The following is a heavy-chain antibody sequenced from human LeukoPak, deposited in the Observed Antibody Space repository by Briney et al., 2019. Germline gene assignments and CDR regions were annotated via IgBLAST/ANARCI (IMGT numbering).Heavy chain of an antibody. D-gene: IGHD5-12*01. Sequence: PSETLSLTCTVSGGSISSSSYYWGWIRQPPGKGLEWIGSIYYSGSTYYNPSLKSRVTISVDTSKNQFTLKLSSVTAADTAVYYCARRIGGYGYYYMDVWGKGTTVSVSS. V-gene: IGHV4-39*01. J-gene: IGHJ6*03. CDR3: ARRIGGYGYYYMDV. CDR1: GGSISSSSYY. CDR2: IYYSGST.